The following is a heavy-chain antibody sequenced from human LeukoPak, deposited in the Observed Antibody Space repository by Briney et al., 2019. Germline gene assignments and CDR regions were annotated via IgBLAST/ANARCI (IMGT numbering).Heavy chain of an antibody. J-gene: IGHJ4*02. CDR3: ARMLNGAYDV. V-gene: IGHV1-2*02. CDR1: GYTFTGPY. D-gene: IGHD5-12*01. Sequence: SSVKVSCKASGYTFTGPYMHWVRQAPGQGLEWMGWINPNSGGTNYAQNFQGRVTMTRDTSFSTAYMEVSRLRSDDTAVYYCARMLNGAYDVWGQGTLVTVSS. CDR2: INPNSGGT.